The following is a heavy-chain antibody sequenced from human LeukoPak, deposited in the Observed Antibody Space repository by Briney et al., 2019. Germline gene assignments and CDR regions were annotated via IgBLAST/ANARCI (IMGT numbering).Heavy chain of an antibody. J-gene: IGHJ4*02. CDR3: ARGSGDYGLNYFDY. V-gene: IGHV4-59*01. Sequence: SETLSLTCTVSGGSISSYYWSWIRQPPGKGLEWIGYISYSGSTNYNPSLKSRVTMSVDASKKQSSLKLSSVTAADTAVYYCARGSGDYGLNYFDYWGQGTLVTVSS. CDR1: GGSISSYY. D-gene: IGHD4-17*01. CDR2: ISYSGST.